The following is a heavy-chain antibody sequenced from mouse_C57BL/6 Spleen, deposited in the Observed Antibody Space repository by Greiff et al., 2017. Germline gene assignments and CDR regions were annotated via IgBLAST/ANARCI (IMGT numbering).Heavy chain of an antibody. J-gene: IGHJ2*01. D-gene: IGHD4-1*01. Sequence: EVQLQQSGPELVKPGASVKISCKASGYSFTGYYMNWVKQSPEKSLEWIGEINPSTGGTTYNQKFKAKATLTVDKSSSTAYMQLKSLTSEDSAVYYCARDGTGDYWGQGTTLTVSS. V-gene: IGHV1-42*01. CDR3: ARDGTGDY. CDR2: INPSTGGT. CDR1: GYSFTGYY.